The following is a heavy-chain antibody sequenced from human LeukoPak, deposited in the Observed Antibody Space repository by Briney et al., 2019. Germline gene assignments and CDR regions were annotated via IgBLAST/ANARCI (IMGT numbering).Heavy chain of an antibody. CDR2: VCGSGGST. J-gene: IGHJ4*02. D-gene: IGHD2-15*01. V-gene: IGHV3-23*01. CDR1: GFTFSGYA. CDR3: AKGSGGSRFSPLDY. Sequence: PGGSLRLSCAASGFTFSGYAMSWVRQAPGKGLEWVSAVCGSGGSTYYADSVKGRFTISRDNSKNMLYLQMNSLRAEDTAVYYCAKGSGGSRFSPLDYWGRRTLVTVSS.